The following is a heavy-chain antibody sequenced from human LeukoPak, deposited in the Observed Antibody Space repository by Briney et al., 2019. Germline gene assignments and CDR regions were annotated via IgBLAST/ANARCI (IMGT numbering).Heavy chain of an antibody. V-gene: IGHV4-34*01. CDR3: ARGHRYGDYVGY. D-gene: IGHD4-17*01. CDR1: GGSFSGYY. J-gene: IGHJ4*02. Sequence: SETLSLTCAVYGGSFSGYYWSWIRQPPGKGLEWIGEINHSGSTNYNPSLTSRVTISVDTSKNQFSLKLSSVTAADTAVYYCARGHRYGDYVGYWGQRTLVTVSS. CDR2: INHSGST.